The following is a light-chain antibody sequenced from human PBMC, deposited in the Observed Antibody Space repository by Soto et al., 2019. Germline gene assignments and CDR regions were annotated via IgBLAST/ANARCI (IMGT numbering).Light chain of an antibody. CDR2: EVT. CDR1: SSDVGRFNF. Sequence: QSALTQPASVSGSPGQSITISCTGTSSDVGRFNFVSWFQQHPGKAPKLLIYEVTKRPSGVSNRFSGSKSGKTASLTISGLQTEDAADYYCSSYTTRSTYVFGTATKLTVL. J-gene: IGLJ1*01. V-gene: IGLV2-14*01. CDR3: SSYTTRSTYV.